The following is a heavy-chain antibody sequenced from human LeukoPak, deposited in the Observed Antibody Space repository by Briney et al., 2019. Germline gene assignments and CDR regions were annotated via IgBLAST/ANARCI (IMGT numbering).Heavy chain of an antibody. V-gene: IGHV3-30*18. Sequence: GGSLRLSCAASGFTFSSYGMHWARQAPGKGLEWVAVISYDGSNKYYADSVKGRFTISRDNSKNTLYLQMNSLRAEDTAVYYCAKVSIAAAGAYYFDYWGQGTLVTVSS. D-gene: IGHD6-13*01. CDR2: ISYDGSNK. J-gene: IGHJ4*02. CDR3: AKVSIAAAGAYYFDY. CDR1: GFTFSSYG.